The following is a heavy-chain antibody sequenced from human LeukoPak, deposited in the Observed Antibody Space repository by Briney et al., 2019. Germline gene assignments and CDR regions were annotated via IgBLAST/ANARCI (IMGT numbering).Heavy chain of an antibody. CDR3: ARHPDYITSGGFDY. J-gene: IGHJ4*02. D-gene: IGHD4-11*01. CDR1: GASISSYY. V-gene: IGHV4-4*07. Sequence: SETLSLTCPVSGASISSYYYNWIRQTAGRGLEWIGRLYISGSTDYNPSLKSRVTISVDTSNNQFSLNLNSVTAADPAVYYCARHPDYITSGGFDYWGQGTLVTVPS. CDR2: LYISGST.